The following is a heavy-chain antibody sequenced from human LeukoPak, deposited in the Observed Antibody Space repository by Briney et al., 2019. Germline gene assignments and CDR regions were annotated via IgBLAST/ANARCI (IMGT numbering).Heavy chain of an antibody. V-gene: IGHV3-23*01. J-gene: IGHJ6*03. D-gene: IGHD2/OR15-2a*01. Sequence: GGSLRLSPAASLFTSKNYAMSWVRPTRRKGLEWVSSISASVGGALSTNSVKGRFTISRDNSKNTLFLQMKGLRAEETAVYYCAKWDEYLYYMDVWGKGPTVSVS. CDR2: ISASVGGA. CDR3: AKWDEYLYYMDV. CDR1: LFTSKNYA.